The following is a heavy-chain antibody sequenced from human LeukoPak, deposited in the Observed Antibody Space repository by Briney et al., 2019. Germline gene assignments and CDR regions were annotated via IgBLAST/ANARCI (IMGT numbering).Heavy chain of an antibody. J-gene: IGHJ4*02. CDR3: ARGTGSDSWYIDY. CDR2: ISSASTHI. V-gene: IGHV3-21*01. D-gene: IGHD6-13*01. Sequence: GGSLRLSCVASGXTFNTHTMNWVRQAPGKGLEWVSSISSASTHIYSADSVKSRFTISRDNAKNSLYLQMNSLRAEDTAVYYCARGTGSDSWYIDYWGQGTLVSVSS. CDR1: GXTFNTHT.